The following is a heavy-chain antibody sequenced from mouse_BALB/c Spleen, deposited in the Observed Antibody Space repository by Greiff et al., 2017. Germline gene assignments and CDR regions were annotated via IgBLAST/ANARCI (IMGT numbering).Heavy chain of an antibody. CDR2: ISSGGSYT. V-gene: IGHV5-6*01. CDR3: ASYYRYDVDY. CDR1: GFTFSSYG. J-gene: IGHJ2*01. Sequence: EVQLVESGGDLVKPGGSLKLSCAASGFTFSSYGMSWVRQTPDKRLEWVATISSGGSYTYYPDSVKGRFTISRDNAKNTLYLQMSSLKSEDTAMYYCASYYRYDVDYWGQGTTLTVSS. D-gene: IGHD2-14*01.